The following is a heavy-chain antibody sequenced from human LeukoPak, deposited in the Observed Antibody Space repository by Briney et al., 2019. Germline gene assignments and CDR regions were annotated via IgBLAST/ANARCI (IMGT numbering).Heavy chain of an antibody. V-gene: IGHV4-34*01. CDR3: ARTIFGVGGTDP. Sequence: PSETLSLTCAVYGGSFSGYYWSWIRQPPGKGPEWIGEINHSGSTNYNPSLKSRVTISVDTSKNQFSLKLSSVTAADTAVYYCARTIFGVGGTDPWGQGTLVTVSS. CDR1: GGSFSGYY. D-gene: IGHD3-3*01. CDR2: INHSGST. J-gene: IGHJ5*02.